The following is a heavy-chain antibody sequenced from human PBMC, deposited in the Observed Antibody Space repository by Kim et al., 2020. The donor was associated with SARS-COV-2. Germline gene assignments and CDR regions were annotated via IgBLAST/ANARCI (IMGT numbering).Heavy chain of an antibody. CDR2: IKQDGSEK. D-gene: IGHD3-22*01. CDR1: GFTFSSYW. J-gene: IGHJ6*02. V-gene: IGHV3-7*03. CDR3: ARGVGSGYYLVYYYYGMDV. Sequence: GGSLRLSCAASGFTFSSYWMSWVRQAPGKGLEWVANIKQDGSEKYYVDSVKGRFTISRDNAKNSLYLQMNSLRAEDTAVYYCARGVGSGYYLVYYYYGMDVWGQGTTVTVSS.